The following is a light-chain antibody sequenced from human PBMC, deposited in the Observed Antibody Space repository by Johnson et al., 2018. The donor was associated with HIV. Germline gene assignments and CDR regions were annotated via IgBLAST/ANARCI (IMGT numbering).Light chain of an antibody. CDR1: SSNIENNY. CDR2: ENN. J-gene: IGLJ1*01. V-gene: IGLV1-51*02. CDR3: GTWDSSLSAYV. Sequence: QSVLTQPPSVSATPGQKVTISCSGCSSNIENNYVSWYQQLPETAPKLLIYENNKRPSGIPDRFSGSKSGTSATLGVTGLQTGDEADYFCGTWDSSLSAYVFGTGTKVTVL.